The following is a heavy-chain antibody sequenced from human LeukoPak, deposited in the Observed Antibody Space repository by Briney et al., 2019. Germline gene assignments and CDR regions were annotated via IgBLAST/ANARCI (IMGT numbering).Heavy chain of an antibody. Sequence: GGSLRLSCAASGFTVSDYYMSWIRQAPGKGLEWVSYISSSGGTMYYADSVKGRFTISRDNAKNSLYLQMNSLRAEDTAVYYCASNYDFWSGYFLHSSFDYWGQGTLVTVSS. CDR2: ISSSGGTM. J-gene: IGHJ4*02. CDR3: ASNYDFWSGYFLHSSFDY. V-gene: IGHV3-11*01. CDR1: GFTVSDYY. D-gene: IGHD3-3*01.